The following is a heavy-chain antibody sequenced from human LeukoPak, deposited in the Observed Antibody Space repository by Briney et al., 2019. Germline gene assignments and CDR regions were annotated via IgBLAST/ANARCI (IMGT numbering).Heavy chain of an antibody. V-gene: IGHV3-7*03. Sequence: GGSLRLSCAASGFTFSDYYMNWIRQAPGKGLEWVANIKQDGSEKDYVDSVKGRFTISRDDSKNTLYLQMNSLRAEDTAVYYCAKDLGRYRNNYFDYWGQGTLVTVSS. J-gene: IGHJ4*02. CDR3: AKDLGRYRNNYFDY. CDR2: IKQDGSEK. D-gene: IGHD1-26*01. CDR1: GFTFSDYY.